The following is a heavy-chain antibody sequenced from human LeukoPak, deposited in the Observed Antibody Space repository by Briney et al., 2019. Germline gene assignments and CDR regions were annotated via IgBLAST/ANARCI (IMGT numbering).Heavy chain of an antibody. Sequence: SLRLSCTASGFTFGNYGMHWVRQAPGKGLEWMATISYDGNNNYYTYSVKGRFTVSRDNSKNTLYLQMNSLRGEDTGVYYCARDRGGNEFDYWGQGTLVTVSS. D-gene: IGHD4-23*01. CDR2: ISYDGNNN. J-gene: IGHJ4*02. V-gene: IGHV3-30*03. CDR3: ARDRGGNEFDY. CDR1: GFTFGNYG.